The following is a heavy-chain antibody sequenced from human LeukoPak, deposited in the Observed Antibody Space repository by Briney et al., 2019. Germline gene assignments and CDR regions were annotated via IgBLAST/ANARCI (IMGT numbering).Heavy chain of an antibody. V-gene: IGHV3-23*01. CDR2: LSGSGDNT. J-gene: IGHJ2*01. D-gene: IGHD3-10*01. CDR1: GFTFSNYA. Sequence: GGSLRLSCAAPGFTFSNYAMSWVCQAPGKGLEWVSALSGSGDNTYYADSAKGRFTISRDNSKNTLYLQMNSLRAEDTALYYCARPASRGVGRYFDLWGRGSLVTVSS. CDR3: ARPASRGVGRYFDL.